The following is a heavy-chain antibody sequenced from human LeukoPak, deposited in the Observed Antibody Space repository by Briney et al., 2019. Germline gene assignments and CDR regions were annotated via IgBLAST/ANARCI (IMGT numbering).Heavy chain of an antibody. J-gene: IGHJ4*02. Sequence: GGSLRLSCAASGFTFSSYWMSWARQAPGKGLEWVANIKQDGSEKYYVDSVKGRFTISRDNAKNSLYLQMNSLRAEDTAVYYCAKADLWSPFDYWGQGTLVTVSS. CDR1: GFTFSSYW. CDR2: IKQDGSEK. D-gene: IGHD3-10*01. CDR3: AKADLWSPFDY. V-gene: IGHV3-7*01.